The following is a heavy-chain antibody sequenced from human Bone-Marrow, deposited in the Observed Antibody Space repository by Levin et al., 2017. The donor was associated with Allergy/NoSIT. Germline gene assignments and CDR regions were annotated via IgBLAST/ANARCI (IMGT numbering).Heavy chain of an antibody. D-gene: IGHD4-17*01. Sequence: GESLKISCAASGFTFSSYAMSWVRQAPGKGLEWVSAISGSGGSTYYADSVKGRFTISRDNSKNTLYLQMNSLRAEDTAVYYCATLGDYGDYRSLRPGTYYFDYWGQGTLVTVSS. J-gene: IGHJ4*02. V-gene: IGHV3-23*01. CDR3: ATLGDYGDYRSLRPGTYYFDY. CDR1: GFTFSSYA. CDR2: ISGSGGST.